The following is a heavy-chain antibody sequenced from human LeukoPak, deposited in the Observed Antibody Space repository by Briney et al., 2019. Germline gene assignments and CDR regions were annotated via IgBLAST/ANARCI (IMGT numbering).Heavy chain of an antibody. CDR2: IYYSGST. J-gene: IGHJ6*03. CDR3: ARLPYGSGSYFTDYYYYMDV. CDR1: GGSISSSSYY. D-gene: IGHD3-10*01. V-gene: IGHV4-39*07. Sequence: PSETLSLTCTVSGGSISSSSYYWGWIRQPPGTGLEWIGSIYYSGSTYYNPSLKSRVTISVDTSKNQFSLKLSSVTAADTAVYYCARLPYGSGSYFTDYYYYMDVWGKGTTVTISS.